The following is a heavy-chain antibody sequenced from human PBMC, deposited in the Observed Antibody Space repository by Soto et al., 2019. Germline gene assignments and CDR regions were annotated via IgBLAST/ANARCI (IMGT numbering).Heavy chain of an antibody. CDR1: GGFISDFY. D-gene: IGHD3-3*01. CDR3: ARFLRSGSHWSAFDI. J-gene: IGHJ3*02. CDR2: ISNTGSP. Sequence: QVQLQESGPGLVKPSETLSLTCTVSGGFISDFYWSWIRQPPGEGLEWIGHISNTGSPTYSPSLKSRGTILVDKSKNQFSLNLNSVPAADTAVYFCARFLRSGSHWSAFDIWGQGTKVTVSS. V-gene: IGHV4-59*01.